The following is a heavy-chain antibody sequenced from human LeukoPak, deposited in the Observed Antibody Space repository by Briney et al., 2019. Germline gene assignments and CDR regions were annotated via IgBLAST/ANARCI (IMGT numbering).Heavy chain of an antibody. CDR3: AREARTVASPPYFDY. J-gene: IGHJ4*02. CDR2: TPSSGSP. CDR1: GGSITRSY. V-gene: IGHV4-59*01. Sequence: SETLSLTCTVSGGSITRSYWSWIRQPPGKGLEWIGYTPSSGSPNYNPSLRSRVTISVDTSKNQFSLKLSSVTAADTAVYYCAREARTVASPPYFDYWGQGALVTVSS. D-gene: IGHD4-23*01.